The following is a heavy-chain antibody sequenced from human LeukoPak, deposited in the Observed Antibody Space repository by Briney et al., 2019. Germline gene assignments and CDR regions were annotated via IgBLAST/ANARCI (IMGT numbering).Heavy chain of an antibody. CDR1: GGSISSYY. D-gene: IGHD6-13*01. CDR3: AREQQLNYFDY. J-gene: IGHJ4*02. Sequence: SETLSLTCTVSGGSISSYYWSWIRQPPGKGLEWIGYIYYSGGTNYNPSLKSRVTISVDTSKYQFSLKLSSVTAADTAVYYCAREQQLNYFDYWGQGTLVTVSS. V-gene: IGHV4-59*01. CDR2: IYYSGGT.